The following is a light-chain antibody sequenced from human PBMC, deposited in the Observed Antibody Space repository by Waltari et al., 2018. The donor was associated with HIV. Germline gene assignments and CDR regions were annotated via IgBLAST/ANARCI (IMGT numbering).Light chain of an antibody. CDR1: NSNIGPNY. Sequence: QSVLTQPPSASGTPGPRVTISCSGSNSNIGPNYVDWYQQLPGTTPNLLIYRNGQRPSGVPDRFSGSKSGTSASLAISGLRSEDEAAYYCAAWDDILSGLVFGGGTKLTVL. V-gene: IGLV1-47*01. CDR3: AAWDDILSGLV. J-gene: IGLJ3*02. CDR2: RNG.